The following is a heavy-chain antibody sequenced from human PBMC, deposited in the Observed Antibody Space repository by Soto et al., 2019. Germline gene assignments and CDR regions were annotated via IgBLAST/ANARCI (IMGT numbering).Heavy chain of an antibody. CDR1: GFTFSSFP. CDR2: ISSNGVNT. V-gene: IGHV3-64*01. D-gene: IGHD6-19*01. CDR3: ARANSGWYGPFDY. Sequence: PGASLRPSCVASGFTFSSFPMHCVRQAPGKGLEYVSAISSNGVNTYSANSVKGRFTISRDNSKNTLYLQMGSLRAEDMAVYYCARANSGWYGPFDYWGQGT. J-gene: IGHJ4*02.